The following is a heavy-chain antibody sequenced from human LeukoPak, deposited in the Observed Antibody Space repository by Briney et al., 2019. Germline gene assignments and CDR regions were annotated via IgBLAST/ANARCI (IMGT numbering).Heavy chain of an antibody. V-gene: IGHV4-61*02. Sequence: SQTLSLTCSVSGGSISSSNYYWSWIRQPAGKGLEWIGRIYTSESTYYNPSLKSRVTISVDTSKNQFSLKLSSVAAADTAVYYCARLTMEIDYWGQGTLVTVSS. J-gene: IGHJ4*02. CDR1: GGSISSSNYY. CDR3: ARLTMEIDY. CDR2: IYTSEST. D-gene: IGHD3-10*01.